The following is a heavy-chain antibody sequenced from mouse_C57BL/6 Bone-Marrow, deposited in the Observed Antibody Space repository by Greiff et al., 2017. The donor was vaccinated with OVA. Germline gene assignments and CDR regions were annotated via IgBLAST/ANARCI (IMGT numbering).Heavy chain of an antibody. CDR2: ISSGGDYI. D-gene: IGHD2-5*01. Sequence: EVMLVESGEGLVKPGGSLKLSCAASGFTFSSYAMSWVRQTPEKRLEWVAYISSGGDYIYYADTVKGRFNISRDNARNTLYLQMSSLKSEDTAMYYCTRDNRYSNCAMDYWGQGTSVTVSS. CDR1: GFTFSSYA. CDR3: TRDNRYSNCAMDY. J-gene: IGHJ4*01. V-gene: IGHV5-9-1*02.